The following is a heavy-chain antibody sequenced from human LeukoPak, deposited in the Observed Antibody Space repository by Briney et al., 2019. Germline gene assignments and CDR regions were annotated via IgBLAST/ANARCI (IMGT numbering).Heavy chain of an antibody. CDR3: ARDPLQSYCSSTSCPGAAGAAFDI. CDR1: GFTFSTYW. CDR2: INWNGGST. J-gene: IGHJ3*02. Sequence: PGGSLRLSCAASGFTFSTYWMSWVRQAPGKGLEWVSGINWNGGSTGYADSVKGRFTISRDNAKNSLYLQMNSLRAEDTALYHCARDPLQSYCSSTSCPGAAGAAFDIWGQGTMVTVSS. V-gene: IGHV3-20*01. D-gene: IGHD2-2*01.